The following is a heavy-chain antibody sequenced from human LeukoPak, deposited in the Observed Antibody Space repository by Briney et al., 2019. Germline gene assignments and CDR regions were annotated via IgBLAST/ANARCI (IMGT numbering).Heavy chain of an antibody. Sequence: SETLSLTCTVSGGSISSSGYYWGWIRQPPGKGLEWIGSIYHSGSTYYNPSLKSRVTISVDTSKNQFSLKLSSVTAADTAVYYCARDLVVVAAIMGYMDVWGKGTTVTVSS. V-gene: IGHV4-39*07. CDR2: IYHSGST. CDR3: ARDLVVVAAIMGYMDV. J-gene: IGHJ6*03. D-gene: IGHD2-15*01. CDR1: GGSISSSGYY.